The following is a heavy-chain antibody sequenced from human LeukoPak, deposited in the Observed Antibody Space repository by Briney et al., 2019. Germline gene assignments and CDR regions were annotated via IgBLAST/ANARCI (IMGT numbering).Heavy chain of an antibody. CDR1: GFPVSSNY. Sequence: GSLSLSCAASGFPVSSNYMSWVRQAPGKGLEWVSVIYSGGSTYYADSVKGRFTISRDNSKNTLYPQMNSLRAEDTAVYYCARGMDSSGWIDYYYYGMDVWGQGTTVTVSS. CDR2: IYSGGST. V-gene: IGHV3-53*01. J-gene: IGHJ6*02. CDR3: ARGMDSSGWIDYYYYGMDV. D-gene: IGHD6-19*01.